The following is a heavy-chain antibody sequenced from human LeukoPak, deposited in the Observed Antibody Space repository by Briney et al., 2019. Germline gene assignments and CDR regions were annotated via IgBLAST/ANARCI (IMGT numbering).Heavy chain of an antibody. D-gene: IGHD1-26*01. CDR1: GGSISSGDYY. CDR2: IYNSGST. Sequence: SQTLSLTCTVSGGSISSGDYYWSWIRQPPGKGLEWIGYIYNSGSTYYNPSLKSRVTISVDTSKDHFSLKLSSVTAADTAVYYCARAAPELFNAFDIWGQGTMVTVSS. V-gene: IGHV4-30-4*01. J-gene: IGHJ3*02. CDR3: ARAAPELFNAFDI.